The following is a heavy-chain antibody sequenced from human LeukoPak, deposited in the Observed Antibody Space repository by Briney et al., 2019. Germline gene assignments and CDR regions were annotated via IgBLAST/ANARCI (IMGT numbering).Heavy chain of an antibody. CDR1: GFTFSTYG. J-gene: IGHJ3*02. CDR2: IRFDGSNK. Sequence: GGSLRLSCAASGFTFSTYGMHWVRQAPGKGREWVAFIRFDGSNKYYADSVKGRFTISRDNSKNTLYLQMNSLRADDTAVYYCAKDQDLEWFGDAFDIWGQGTMVTVSS. V-gene: IGHV3-30*02. D-gene: IGHD3-3*01. CDR3: AKDQDLEWFGDAFDI.